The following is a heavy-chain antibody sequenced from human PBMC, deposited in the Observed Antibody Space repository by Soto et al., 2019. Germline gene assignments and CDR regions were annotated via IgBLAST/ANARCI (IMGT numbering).Heavy chain of an antibody. CDR2: ISYDGSNK. CDR3: ARDGSGWIQLWFPFDY. V-gene: IGHV3-30-3*01. CDR1: GFTFSSYA. Sequence: QVQLVESGGGVVQPGRSLRLSCAASGFTFSSYAMHWVRQAPGKGLEWVAVISYDGSNKYYADSVKGRFTISRDNSKNTLYLHMNSLRAEDTAVYYCARDGSGWIQLWFPFDYWGQGTLVTVSS. D-gene: IGHD5-18*01. J-gene: IGHJ4*02.